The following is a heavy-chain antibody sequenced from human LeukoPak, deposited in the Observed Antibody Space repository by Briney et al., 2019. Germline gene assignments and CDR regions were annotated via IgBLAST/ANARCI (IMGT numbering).Heavy chain of an antibody. V-gene: IGHV1-18*01. D-gene: IGHD3-10*01. J-gene: IGHJ4*02. CDR1: GYTFTNYG. CDR2: ISAYSGNT. CDR3: ARINMVRGVIINIPYYFDY. Sequence: ASVKVSCKASGYTFTNYGISWVRQAPGQGLEWMGWISAYSGNTNYAQNLQGRVTMTTDTSTSTAYMELRSLRSDDTAVYYCARINMVRGVIINIPYYFDYWGQGTLVTVSS.